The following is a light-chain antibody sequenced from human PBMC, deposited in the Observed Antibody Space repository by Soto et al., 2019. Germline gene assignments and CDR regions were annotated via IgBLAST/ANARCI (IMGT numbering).Light chain of an antibody. Sequence: EIVLTQSPATLSLSPGESATLSCRASQSVSSYLAWYQHKPGQAPRLLIYDASNRATGIPARFSGSGSGTDFTLTINSLEPEDFAVYYCQQRSNWPPFTFGQGTQLEIK. CDR1: QSVSSY. V-gene: IGKV3-11*01. CDR3: QQRSNWPPFT. CDR2: DAS. J-gene: IGKJ2*01.